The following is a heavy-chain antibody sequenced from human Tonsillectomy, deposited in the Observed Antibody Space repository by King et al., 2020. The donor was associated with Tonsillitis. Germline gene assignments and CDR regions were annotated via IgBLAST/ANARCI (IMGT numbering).Heavy chain of an antibody. Sequence: VQLVESGGGLVQPGRSLRLSCAASGFTFDDYAMHWVRQAPGKGLEWVSGISWNSGTIGYADSVKGRFTISRDNAKNSLYLQMNSLRAEDTALYYCAKDNTLDYPFTGSYSYSFYMDVWGMGTTVTVSS. D-gene: IGHD4-11*01. CDR3: AKDNTLDYPFTGSYSYSFYMDV. J-gene: IGHJ6*03. CDR2: ISWNSGTI. CDR1: GFTFDDYA. V-gene: IGHV3-9*01.